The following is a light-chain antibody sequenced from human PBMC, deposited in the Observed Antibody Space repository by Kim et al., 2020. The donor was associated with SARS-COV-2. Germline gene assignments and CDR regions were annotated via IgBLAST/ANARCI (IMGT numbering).Light chain of an antibody. V-gene: IGLV3-21*04. Sequence: SYELTQPPSVSVAPGKTASIPCGGSDIGYKTVLWYRHKPGQAPVLVIQSDSDRASGIPERISGSKSANTATLTISRVEAGDEGDYYCQVWNTRDDHWVFGGGTQLTVL. CDR3: QVWNTRDDHWV. CDR1: DIGYKT. CDR2: SDS. J-gene: IGLJ2*01.